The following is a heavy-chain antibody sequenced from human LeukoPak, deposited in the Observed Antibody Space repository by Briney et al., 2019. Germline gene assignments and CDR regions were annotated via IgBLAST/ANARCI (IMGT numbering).Heavy chain of an antibody. CDR1: GGSLSGYY. Sequence: SETLYLTCAVYGGSLSGYYWSWIRQPPGKGLEWIGEINHSGSTNFNPSLKSRVTISVDTSKNQFSLKLSSVTAADTAVYYCARGIVRSSWYRLNWFDPWGQGTLVTVSS. D-gene: IGHD6-13*01. J-gene: IGHJ5*02. CDR3: ARGIVRSSWYRLNWFDP. V-gene: IGHV4-34*01. CDR2: INHSGST.